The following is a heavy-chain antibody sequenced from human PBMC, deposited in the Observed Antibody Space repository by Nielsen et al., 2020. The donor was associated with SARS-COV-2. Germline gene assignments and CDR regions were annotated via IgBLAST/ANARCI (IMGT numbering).Heavy chain of an antibody. V-gene: IGHV3-23*01. D-gene: IGHD3-22*01. CDR1: GFNFNDFA. J-gene: IGHJ5*02. CDR2: ISASGLST. CDR3: AKDHEGGSNMIVVLSAAVSGS. Sequence: GESLKISCAASGFNFNDFAMSWVRQAPGRGLEWVSGISASGLSTYYADSVKGRFTISRDNSKNTLYLQMSSLRVEDTAVYYCAKDHEGGSNMIVVLSAAVSGSWGQGTLVSVSS.